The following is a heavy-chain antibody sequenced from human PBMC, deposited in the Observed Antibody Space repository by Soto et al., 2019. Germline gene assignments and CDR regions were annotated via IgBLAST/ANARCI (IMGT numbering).Heavy chain of an antibody. V-gene: IGHV3-23*01. J-gene: IGHJ2*01. Sequence: EVQLLESGGGLAQPGGSLRLSCAASGFTFSTSAMSWVRQAPGKGLEWVASISATGGGTSYADSVKGRFTISRDNSENVLYLQTNILRAEDTAVYYCAKDMVIVGYFDIWGSGTLVAVSS. CDR3: AKDMVIVGYFDI. CDR2: ISATGGGT. CDR1: GFTFSTSA. D-gene: IGHD2-21*01.